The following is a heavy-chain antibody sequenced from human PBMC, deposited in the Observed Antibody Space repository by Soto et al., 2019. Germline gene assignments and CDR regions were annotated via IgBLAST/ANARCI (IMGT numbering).Heavy chain of an antibody. J-gene: IGHJ4*02. CDR2: INPSGGST. CDR1: GYTLTSYY. V-gene: IGHV1-46*01. D-gene: IGHD3-9*01. CDR3: ARVDYNFLTCYYPLDY. Sequence: QVQLVQSGAEVKKPGASVKVSCKASGYTLTSYYMHWVRQAPGQGLAWMGIINPSGGSTSYAQNYQGILAMNRDSSTATIYMELSSLRSEDTAIYYCARVDYNFLTCYYPLDYWGQGTLVTVSS.